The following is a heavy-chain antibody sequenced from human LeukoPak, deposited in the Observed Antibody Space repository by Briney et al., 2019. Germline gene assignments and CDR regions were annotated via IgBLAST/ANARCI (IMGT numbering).Heavy chain of an antibody. CDR3: ARVYSSSWYDLDY. V-gene: IGHV3-48*01. CDR2: ISSSSSTI. CDR1: GGSCSGYY. D-gene: IGHD6-13*01. J-gene: IGHJ4*02. Sequence: ETLSLTCAVYGGSCSGYYWSWVRQAPGKGLEWVSYISSSSSTIYYADSVKGRFTISRDNAKNSLSLQMNSLRAEDTAVYYCARVYSSSWYDLDYWGQGTLVTVSS.